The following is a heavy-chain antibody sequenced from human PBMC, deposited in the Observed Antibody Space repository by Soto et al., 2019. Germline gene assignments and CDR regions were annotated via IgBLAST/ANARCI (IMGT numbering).Heavy chain of an antibody. V-gene: IGHV1-69*06. Sequence: SVKVSCKASGGTFSSYAISWVRQAPGQGLEWMGGIIPIFGTANYAQKFQGRVTITADKSTSTAYMELSSLRSEDTAVYYCADTYYDFWSGYSYYYCYGMDVWGQGTTVTVSS. CDR2: IIPIFGTA. CDR1: GGTFSSYA. J-gene: IGHJ6*02. D-gene: IGHD3-3*01. CDR3: ADTYYDFWSGYSYYYCYGMDV.